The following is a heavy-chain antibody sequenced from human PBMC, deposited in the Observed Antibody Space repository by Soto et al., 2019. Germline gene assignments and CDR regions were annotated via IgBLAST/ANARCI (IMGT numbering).Heavy chain of an antibody. V-gene: IGHV1-8*01. J-gene: IGHJ6*03. CDR1: GYSFISYD. CDR2: INPISTNT. D-gene: IGHD3-10*01. Sequence: ASVKVSCKAAGYSFISYDMNWVRQATGQGLEWTGWINPISTNTGYAQKFQGRVSMTRDNSISTAYMELSSLSSEDTAVYYCVRSPGRPSNYYYNMDVWGEGTTGTVSS. CDR3: VRSPGRPSNYYYNMDV.